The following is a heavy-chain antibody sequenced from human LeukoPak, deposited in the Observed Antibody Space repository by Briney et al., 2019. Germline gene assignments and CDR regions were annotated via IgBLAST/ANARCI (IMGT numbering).Heavy chain of an antibody. V-gene: IGHV3-48*01. CDR3: ARETDIGEFDY. J-gene: IGHJ4*02. Sequence: GGSLRLSCAASGFTFSSYSMNWVRQAPGKGLEWVSYISSSTIYYPDSVKGRFTISRDNAKNSLYLQMNSLRAEDTAVYYCARETDIGEFDYWGQGTLVTVSS. D-gene: IGHD2-15*01. CDR2: ISSSTI. CDR1: GFTFSSYS.